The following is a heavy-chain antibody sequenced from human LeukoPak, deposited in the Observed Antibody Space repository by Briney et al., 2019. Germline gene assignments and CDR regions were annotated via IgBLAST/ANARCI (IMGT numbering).Heavy chain of an antibody. Sequence: PSETLSLTCTVSCGSVSVGKTFWRWTRQPPGEGLEWIGYTYYTGSTSYNPSLKSRVSISVDTSNNQCSLKMKSVTAADAALYFCARGRYCDSLTGSERGAFDVWGQATMVTVSS. D-gene: IGHD3-9*01. CDR2: TYYTGST. V-gene: IGHV4-61*01. CDR1: CGSVSVGKTF. J-gene: IGHJ3*01. CDR3: ARGRYCDSLTGSERGAFDV.